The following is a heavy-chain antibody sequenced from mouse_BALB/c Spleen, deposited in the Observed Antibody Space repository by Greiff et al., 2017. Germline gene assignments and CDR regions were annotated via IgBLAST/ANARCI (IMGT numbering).Heavy chain of an antibody. CDR1: GYSITSDYA. Sequence: DVKLVESGPGLVKPSQSLSLTCTVTGYSITSDYAWNWIRQFPGNKLEWMGYISYSGSTSYNPSLKSRISITRDTSKNQFFLQLNSVTTEDTATYYCARWEITTRSYDYWGQGTTLTVSS. V-gene: IGHV3-2*02. J-gene: IGHJ2*01. CDR2: ISYSGST. D-gene: IGHD2-4*01. CDR3: ARWEITTRSYDY.